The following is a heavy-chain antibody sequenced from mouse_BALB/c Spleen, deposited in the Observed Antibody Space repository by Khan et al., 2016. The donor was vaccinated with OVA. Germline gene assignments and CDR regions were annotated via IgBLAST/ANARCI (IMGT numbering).Heavy chain of an antibody. Sequence: VELVESGPGLVQPSQSLSITCTVSGFSLTTYGIHWIRQSPGKGLEWLGVIRSGGSTDYNAAFISRLNITKDNSKSQVFFKMNSLQADDTAIYYCARNSYMYDFTYWGQGTLVTVSA. CDR2: IRSGGST. CDR1: GFSLTTYG. V-gene: IGHV2-2*01. CDR3: ARNSYMYDFTY. J-gene: IGHJ3*01. D-gene: IGHD2-14*01.